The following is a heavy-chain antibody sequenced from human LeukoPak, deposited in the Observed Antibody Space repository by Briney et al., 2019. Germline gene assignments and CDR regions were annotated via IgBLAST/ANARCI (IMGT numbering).Heavy chain of an antibody. Sequence: PGGSLRLSCAASGFAFNNYVMTWVRQAPGKGLDWFSAISGSGDSTYYADSVKGRFTISRDSSKSTLYLQMTSLTAADTAVYYCAKGSGASRPYYLDYWGRGTLVTVSS. D-gene: IGHD3-10*01. J-gene: IGHJ4*02. CDR1: GFAFNNYV. CDR3: AKGSGASRPYYLDY. CDR2: ISGSGDST. V-gene: IGHV3-23*01.